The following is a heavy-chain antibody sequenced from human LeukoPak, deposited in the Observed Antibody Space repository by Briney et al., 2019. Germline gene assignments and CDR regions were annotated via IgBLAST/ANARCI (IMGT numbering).Heavy chain of an antibody. V-gene: IGHV3-74*01. D-gene: IGHD3-22*01. Sequence: GGSLRLSCAASGFTFSTYWMHWVRQAPGKGLVWVSRTNSDGSRTIYADSVKGRFTISRDNAKNTLYLQMNSLRAEDTAVYYCAREEEVHDSSGYYSYYGMDVWGQGTTVTVSS. J-gene: IGHJ6*02. CDR2: TNSDGSRT. CDR1: GFTFSTYW. CDR3: AREEEVHDSSGYYSYYGMDV.